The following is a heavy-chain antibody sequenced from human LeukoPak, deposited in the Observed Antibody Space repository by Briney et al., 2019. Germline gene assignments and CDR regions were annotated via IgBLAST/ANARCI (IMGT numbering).Heavy chain of an antibody. CDR3: ARDVGYCSSTSCYRWFDP. CDR2: IWYDGSNK. D-gene: IGHD2-2*02. J-gene: IGHJ5*02. CDR1: GFTSSSYG. V-gene: IGHV3-33*01. Sequence: GRSLRLSCAASGFTSSSYGMHWVRQAPGKGLEWVAVIWYDGSNKYYADSVKGRFTISRDNSKNTLYLQMNSLRAEDTAVYYCARDVGYCSSTSCYRWFDPWGQGTLVTVSS.